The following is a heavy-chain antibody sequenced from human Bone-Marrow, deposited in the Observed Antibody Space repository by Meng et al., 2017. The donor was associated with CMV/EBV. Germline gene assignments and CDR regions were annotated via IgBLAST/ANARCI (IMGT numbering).Heavy chain of an antibody. V-gene: IGHV3-48*03. CDR3: ARDIRGYSSSWYWGVFDY. Sequence: GESLKISCAASGFTFSSYEMNWVRQAPGKGLEWVSYISSSGSTTHYADSVKGRFTISRDNAKNSLYLQMNSLRAEDTAVYYCARDIRGYSSSWYWGVFDYWGQGTLVTVSS. D-gene: IGHD6-13*01. CDR1: GFTFSSYE. CDR2: ISSSGSTT. J-gene: IGHJ4*02.